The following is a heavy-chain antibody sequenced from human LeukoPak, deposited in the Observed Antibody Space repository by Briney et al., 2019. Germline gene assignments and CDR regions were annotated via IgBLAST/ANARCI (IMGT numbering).Heavy chain of an antibody. V-gene: IGHV4-38-2*02. J-gene: IGHJ4*02. CDR3: ARGVPTGIDYFDY. CDR2: IYHTGST. D-gene: IGHD1-1*01. CDR1: GHSIINSYY. Sequence: SETLSLTCTVSGHSIINSYYWGWIRQPPGKGLEWIGSIYHTGSTYYNPSLKSRVTISVDTSKNQFSLKLNSVTAADTAVYYCARGVPTGIDYFDYWGQGTLVTVSS.